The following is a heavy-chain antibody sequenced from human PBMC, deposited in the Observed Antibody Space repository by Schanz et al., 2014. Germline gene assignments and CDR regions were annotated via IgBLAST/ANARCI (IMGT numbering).Heavy chain of an antibody. CDR3: ARDGRREGWFDP. Sequence: EVQLVESGGGLVQPGGSLRLSCAASGFAVSSFYMNWVRQAPGKGLEWVSVIYGGEATFYADSVKGRFTISRDSSKNTLYLQMNSLRVEDTAVYYCARDGRREGWFDPWGQGTLVIVSS. J-gene: IGHJ5*02. V-gene: IGHV3-66*01. CDR2: IYGGEAT. CDR1: GFAVSSFY.